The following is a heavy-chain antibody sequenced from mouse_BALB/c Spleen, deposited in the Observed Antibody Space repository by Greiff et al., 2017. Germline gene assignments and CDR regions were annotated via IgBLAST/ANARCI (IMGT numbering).Heavy chain of an antibody. J-gene: IGHJ2*01. V-gene: IGHV5-12-2*01. CDR3: AREGAWFAY. Sequence: EVQVVESGGGLVQPGGSLKLSCAASGFTFSSYTMSWVRQTPEKRLEWVAYISNGGGSTYYPDTVKGRFTISRDNAKNTLYLQMSSLKSEDTAMYYCAREGAWFAYWGQGTTLTVSS. D-gene: IGHD2-2*01. CDR1: GFTFSSYT. CDR2: ISNGGGST.